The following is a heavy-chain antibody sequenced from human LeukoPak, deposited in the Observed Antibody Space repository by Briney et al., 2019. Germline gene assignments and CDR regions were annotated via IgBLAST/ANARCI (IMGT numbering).Heavy chain of an antibody. CDR3: ARESTAGIGSYGGSDI. CDR2: ISYDGSNK. CDR1: GFTFSNYA. J-gene: IGHJ3*02. V-gene: IGHV3-30-3*01. D-gene: IGHD4-23*01. Sequence: PGRSLRLSCAASGFTFSNYAMHWVRQAPGKGLEWVAVISYDGSNKYYADSVKGRFTISRDNSKNTLYLQMNSLGADDTAVYYCARESTAGIGSYGGSDIWGQGTMVTVSS.